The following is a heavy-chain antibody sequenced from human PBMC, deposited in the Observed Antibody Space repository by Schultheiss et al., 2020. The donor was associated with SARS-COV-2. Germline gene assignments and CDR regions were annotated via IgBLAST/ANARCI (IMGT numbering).Heavy chain of an antibody. Sequence: SETLSLTCAVYGGSFSGYYWSWIRQPPGKGLEWIGYIYYSGSTNYNPSLKSRVTISVDTSKNQFSLKLSSVTAADTAVYYCARQDCSGGSCYSLFDYWGQGTLVTVSS. CDR1: GGSFSGYY. V-gene: IGHV4-59*08. D-gene: IGHD2-15*01. CDR2: IYYSGST. J-gene: IGHJ4*02. CDR3: ARQDCSGGSCYSLFDY.